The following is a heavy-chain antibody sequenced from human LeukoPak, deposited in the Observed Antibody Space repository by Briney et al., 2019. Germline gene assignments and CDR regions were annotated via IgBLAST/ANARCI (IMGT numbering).Heavy chain of an antibody. J-gene: IGHJ4*02. Sequence: GGSLRLSCAASGFTFDNYAMHWVRQAPGKGLEWVSLITWDGGITYYADSVKGRFTISRDNSKNSLYLQMNSLRTEDTALYYCARGGFYGDYPLDSWGQGSLVTVSS. CDR1: GFTFDNYA. D-gene: IGHD4-17*01. V-gene: IGHV3-43D*03. CDR3: ARGGFYGDYPLDS. CDR2: ITWDGGIT.